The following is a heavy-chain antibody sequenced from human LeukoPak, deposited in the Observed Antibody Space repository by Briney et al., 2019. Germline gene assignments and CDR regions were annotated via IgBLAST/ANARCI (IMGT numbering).Heavy chain of an antibody. CDR3: ARDPVGYYYSMDV. D-gene: IGHD2-15*01. Sequence: GRSLRLSCAASGFTFSSYAMHWVRQAPGKGLEWVAVISYDGSNKYYADSVKGRFTISRDNSKNTLYLQMNSLRAEDTAVYFCARDPVGYYYSMDVWGQGTTVTVFS. CDR1: GFTFSSYA. V-gene: IGHV3-30*04. J-gene: IGHJ6*02. CDR2: ISYDGSNK.